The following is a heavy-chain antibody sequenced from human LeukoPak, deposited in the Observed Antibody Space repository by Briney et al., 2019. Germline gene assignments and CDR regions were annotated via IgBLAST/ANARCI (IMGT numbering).Heavy chain of an antibody. CDR1: GFTFDDYA. Sequence: GRSLRLSCAASGFTFDDYAMHWVRQAPGKGLEWVSGISWNSGSIGYADSVKGRFTISRDNAKNSLYLQMNSLRAEDMALYYCAKDLTHYYDSSGYSDHWGQGTLVTVSS. CDR3: AKDLTHYYDSSGYSDH. J-gene: IGHJ4*02. V-gene: IGHV3-9*03. CDR2: ISWNSGSI. D-gene: IGHD3-22*01.